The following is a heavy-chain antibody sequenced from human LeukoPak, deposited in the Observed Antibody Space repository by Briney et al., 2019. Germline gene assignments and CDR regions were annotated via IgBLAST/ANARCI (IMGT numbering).Heavy chain of an antibody. CDR2: ISSSSYI. Sequence: GGSLRLSCAASGFTFSSYSMNWVRQAPGKGLEWVSSISSSSYIYYADSLKGRFTISRDNAKNSLYLQMNSLRAEDTAVYYCARGYQLLPIDYWGQGTLVTVSS. CDR3: ARGYQLLPIDY. J-gene: IGHJ4*02. D-gene: IGHD2-2*01. CDR1: GFTFSSYS. V-gene: IGHV3-21*01.